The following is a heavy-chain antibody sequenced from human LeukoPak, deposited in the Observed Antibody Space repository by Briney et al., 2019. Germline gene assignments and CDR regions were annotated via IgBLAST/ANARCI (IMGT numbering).Heavy chain of an antibody. CDR3: ARAPPYCGGDCSDWYFDL. CDR1: GFTFSSCE. V-gene: IGHV3-48*03. CDR2: ISNSGSSK. J-gene: IGHJ2*01. Sequence: GGSLRLSCAASGFTFSSCEMNWVRQAPGKGLEWLSYISNSGSSKYYADSLKGRFTISRDNAKNSLYLQMNSLRVEDTAVYYCARAPPYCGGDCSDWYFDLWGRGTLVTVSS. D-gene: IGHD2-21*02.